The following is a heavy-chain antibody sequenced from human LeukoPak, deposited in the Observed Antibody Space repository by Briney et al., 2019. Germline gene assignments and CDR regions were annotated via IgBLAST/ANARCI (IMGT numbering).Heavy chain of an antibody. CDR3: ARVGDFWSGSLDYYYYGMDV. V-gene: IGHV1-69*13. CDR1: GYTFTSYY. J-gene: IGHJ6*02. D-gene: IGHD3-3*01. CDR2: IIPIFGTA. Sequence: SVKVSCKASGYTFTSYYMHWVRQAPGQGLEWMGGIIPIFGTANYAQKFQGRVTITADESTSTAYMELSSLRSEDTAVYYCARVGDFWSGSLDYYYYGMDVWGQGTTVTVSS.